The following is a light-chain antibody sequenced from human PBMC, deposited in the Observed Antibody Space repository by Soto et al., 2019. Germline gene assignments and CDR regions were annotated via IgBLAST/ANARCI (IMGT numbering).Light chain of an antibody. CDR3: CSYAGSSTGV. CDR2: EVN. CDR1: SSDVGSYNI. J-gene: IGLJ3*02. V-gene: IGLV2-23*02. Sequence: QSALTQPASVSGSPGQSITISCTGTSSDVGSYNIVSWYQQQPGKAPKLIIYEVNKRPSGVSDRFSGSNADNTASRTISGLKAEDEADYYCCSYAGSSTGVFGGGTQLTVL.